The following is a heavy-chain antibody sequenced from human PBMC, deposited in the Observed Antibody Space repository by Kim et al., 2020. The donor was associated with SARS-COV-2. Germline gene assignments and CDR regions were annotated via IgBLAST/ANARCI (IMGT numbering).Heavy chain of an antibody. Sequence: SETLSLTCNVSGGSISSSGYYWGWIRQPPGKGPEWIGSVYYNGATYYDPSLKSRVTISVDTSKNQLFLKLSCVTAADTAVYYCARHFRGNSTRFLGRYQFDSCGQGTLLSVSS. CDR3: ARHFRGNSTRFLGRYQFDS. D-gene: IGHD3-3*01. J-gene: IGHJ4*02. CDR2: VYYNGAT. CDR1: GGSISSSGYY. V-gene: IGHV4-39*01.